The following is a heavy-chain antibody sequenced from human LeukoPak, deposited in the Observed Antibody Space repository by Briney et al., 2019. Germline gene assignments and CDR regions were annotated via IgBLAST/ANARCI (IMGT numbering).Heavy chain of an antibody. CDR3: ARDVGGWYDY. D-gene: IGHD1-26*01. J-gene: IGHJ5*01. CDR2: IYYSGST. CDR1: GGSISSYY. V-gene: IGHV4-59*01. Sequence: SETLSLTCTVSGGSISSYYWSWIRQPPGKGLEWIGDIYYSGSTNYNPSLKSRVTISVDTSKTQFSLKLRSVTAADTAVYYCARDVGGWYDYWGHGTLVTVSS.